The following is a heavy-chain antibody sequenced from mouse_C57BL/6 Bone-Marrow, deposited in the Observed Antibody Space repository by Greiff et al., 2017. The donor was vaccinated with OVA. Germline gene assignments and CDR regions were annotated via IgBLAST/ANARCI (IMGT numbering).Heavy chain of an antibody. CDR1: GFNIKNTY. V-gene: IGHV14-3*01. J-gene: IGHJ4*01. Sequence: EVNVVESVAELVRPGASVKLSCTASGFNIKNTYMHWVKQRPEQGLEWIGRIDPANDNTKYAPKFQGKATMTADTSSNTAYLQLSSLSSGDTAVYCCARGNFGSSFYAMDYWGQGTSVTVSS. CDR3: ARGNFGSSFYAMDY. CDR2: IDPANDNT. D-gene: IGHD1-1*01.